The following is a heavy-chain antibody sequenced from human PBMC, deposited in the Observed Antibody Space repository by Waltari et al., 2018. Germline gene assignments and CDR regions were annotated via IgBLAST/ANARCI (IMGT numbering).Heavy chain of an antibody. V-gene: IGHV4-59*01. D-gene: IGHD6-13*01. Sequence: QVQLQESRPGLLQPSETLSLTCTVSGVSISSYYWSWIRQPPGKGLEWIGYIYYSGSTNYNPSLKSRVTISVDTSKNQFSLKLSSVTAADTAVYYCARVTGIAAAGRFDYWGQGTLVTVSS. CDR2: IYYSGST. CDR1: GVSISSYY. J-gene: IGHJ4*02. CDR3: ARVTGIAAAGRFDY.